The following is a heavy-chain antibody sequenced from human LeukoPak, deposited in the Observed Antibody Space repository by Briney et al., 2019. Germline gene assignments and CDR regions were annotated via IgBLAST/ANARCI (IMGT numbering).Heavy chain of an antibody. V-gene: IGHV3-23*01. Sequence: GGSLRLSCAASGFTFRSYAMTWVRQAPGKGLEWVSAISVGVGSTYYADSVKGRVAISRADSTNTLYLQMNSPGAEDTAVSYSAKDLDRYASSGYPFDYWGQGTLVTVSS. CDR1: GFTFRSYA. J-gene: IGHJ4*02. CDR3: AKDLDRYASSGYPFDY. D-gene: IGHD3-22*01. CDR2: ISVGVGST.